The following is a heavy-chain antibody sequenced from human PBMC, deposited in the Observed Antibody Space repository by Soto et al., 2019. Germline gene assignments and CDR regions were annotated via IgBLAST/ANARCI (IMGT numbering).Heavy chain of an antibody. CDR1: GGSIGSYY. CDR2: IYTSGST. Sequence: SETLSLTCTVSGGSIGSYYWSWIRQPAGKGLEWIWRIYTSGSTNYNPSLKSRVTMSVDTSKNQFSLKLSTMTAADTAVYYCVKDRYVDYWGQGTLVTVSS. J-gene: IGHJ4*02. CDR3: VKDRYVDY. V-gene: IGHV4-4*07.